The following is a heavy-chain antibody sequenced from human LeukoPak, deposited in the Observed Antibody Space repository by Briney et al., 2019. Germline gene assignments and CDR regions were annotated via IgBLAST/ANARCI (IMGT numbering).Heavy chain of an antibody. J-gene: IGHJ6*03. CDR3: ARDGIAAAGTNYYYYYYMDV. Sequence: ASVKVSCKASGYTFTSCGISWVRQAPGQGLEWMGWISAYNGNTNYAQKLQGRVTMTTDTSTSTAYMELRSLRSDDTAVYYCARDGIAAAGTNYYYYYYMDVWGKGTTVTVSS. CDR2: ISAYNGNT. D-gene: IGHD6-13*01. V-gene: IGHV1-18*01. CDR1: GYTFTSCG.